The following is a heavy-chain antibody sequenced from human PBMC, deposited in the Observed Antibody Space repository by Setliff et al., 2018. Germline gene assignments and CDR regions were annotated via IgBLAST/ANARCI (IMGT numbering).Heavy chain of an antibody. CDR3: ARVGGLLVATMPFDY. Sequence: KPSETLSLTCAVSGFSITNGYYWGWIRQSPGKGLEWIGNIFQSGITFYNPSLKSRVTMSLDTSQNQFSLKLRSVTAADTAVYFCARVGGLLVATMPFDYWGQGTLVTVSS. D-gene: IGHD5-12*01. V-gene: IGHV4-38-2*01. CDR1: GFSITNGYY. J-gene: IGHJ4*02. CDR2: IFQSGIT.